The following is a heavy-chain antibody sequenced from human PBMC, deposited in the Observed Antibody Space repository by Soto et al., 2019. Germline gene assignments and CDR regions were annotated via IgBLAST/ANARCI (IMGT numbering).Heavy chain of an antibody. D-gene: IGHD3-10*01. CDR1: VLTVNSRA. CDR3: AKKVNSGSRSHFFDY. J-gene: IGHJ4*01. Sequence: SVLTVNSRAMSWVREVPGKCLQSVQITYSAGGTYYANCVKGRFTISRDISTNIVYLQINSLRAEDTAIYYCAKKVNSGSRSHFFDYWGHGALVPASS. CDR2: TYSAGGT. V-gene: IGHV3-53*01.